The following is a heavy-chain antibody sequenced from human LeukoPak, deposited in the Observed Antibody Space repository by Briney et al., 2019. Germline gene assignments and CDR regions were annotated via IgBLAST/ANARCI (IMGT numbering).Heavy chain of an antibody. J-gene: IGHJ5*02. V-gene: IGHV4-39*01. Sequence: SETLSLTCTVPGGSISSSSYYWGWIRQPPGKGLEWIGSIYYSGSTYYNPSLKSRVTISVDTSKNQFTLKLSSVTAADTAVYYCASHSSYVSPFRSWGRGPLVTVSP. CDR3: ASHSSYVSPFRS. D-gene: IGHD3-10*02. CDR2: IYYSGST. CDR1: GGSISSSSYY.